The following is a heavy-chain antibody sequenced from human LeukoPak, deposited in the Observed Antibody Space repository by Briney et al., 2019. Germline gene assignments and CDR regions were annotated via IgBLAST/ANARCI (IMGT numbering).Heavy chain of an antibody. CDR3: ARGIDY. CDR1: GGSVSSGSYY. V-gene: IGHV4-61*01. Sequence: SETLSLTCTVSGGSVSSGSYYWSWIRQPPGKGLEWIGYIYYSGSTNYNPSLKSRVTISVDTSKNQFSLKLSSVTAADTAVYYCARGIDYWGQGTLVTVSS. J-gene: IGHJ4*02. CDR2: IYYSGST.